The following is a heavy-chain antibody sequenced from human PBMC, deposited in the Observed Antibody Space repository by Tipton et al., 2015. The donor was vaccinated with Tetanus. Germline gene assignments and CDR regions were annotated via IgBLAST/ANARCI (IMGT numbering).Heavy chain of an antibody. Sequence: QSGPEVKKPGSSVKVSCKASGGTFSSYAISWVRQAPGQGLEWMGGIIPIFGTANYAQKFQGRVTITADESTSTAYMELSSLRSEDTAVYYCARRSWGHYDSSGYYHYYYYGMDVWGQGTTVTVSS. V-gene: IGHV1-69*01. D-gene: IGHD3-22*01. CDR2: IIPIFGTA. CDR1: GGTFSSYA. J-gene: IGHJ6*02. CDR3: ARRSWGHYDSSGYYHYYYYGMDV.